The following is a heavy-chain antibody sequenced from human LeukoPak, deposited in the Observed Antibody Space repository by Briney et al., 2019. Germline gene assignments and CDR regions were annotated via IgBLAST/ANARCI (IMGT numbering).Heavy chain of an antibody. Sequence: PGRSLRLSCAASGFAFSDYDMHWVRQAPGKGPEWVALMSYDGSNKYYADSVKGRFTVSRDNSKNTLYLQMNSLRAEDTAVYYCARAISDYDASDIWGQGTMVTVSS. CDR3: ARAISDYDASDI. D-gene: IGHD4-17*01. CDR1: GFAFSDYD. V-gene: IGHV3-30-3*01. J-gene: IGHJ3*02. CDR2: MSYDGSNK.